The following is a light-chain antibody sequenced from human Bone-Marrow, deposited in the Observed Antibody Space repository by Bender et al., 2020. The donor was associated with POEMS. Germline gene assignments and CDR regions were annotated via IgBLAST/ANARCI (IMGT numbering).Light chain of an antibody. CDR3: SSYTGSGTWM. CDR1: SSDVGGYDY. V-gene: IGLV2-14*01. CDR2: EVS. Sequence: QSALTQPASVSGSPGQSITISCTGTSSDVGGYDYVSWYQQHPGKAPKLMIYEVSKRPSGVPDRFSGSKSGNTASLTVSGLQAEDEAEYYCSSYTGSGTWMFGGGTKLTVL. J-gene: IGLJ3*02.